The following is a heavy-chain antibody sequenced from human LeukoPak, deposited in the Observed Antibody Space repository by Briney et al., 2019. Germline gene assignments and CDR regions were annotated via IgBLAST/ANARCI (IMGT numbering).Heavy chain of an antibody. CDR3: AKENPVGGTNYFDY. V-gene: IGHV3-7*03. J-gene: IGHJ4*02. CDR2: IKQDGSEK. D-gene: IGHD1-26*01. CDR1: GFTFSSYW. Sequence: GGSLRLSCAASGFTFSSYWMSWVRQAPGKGLEWVANIKQDGSEKYYVDSVKGRFTISRDNAKNSLYLQMNSLRAEDRAVNYCAKENPVGGTNYFDYWGQGTLVTVSS.